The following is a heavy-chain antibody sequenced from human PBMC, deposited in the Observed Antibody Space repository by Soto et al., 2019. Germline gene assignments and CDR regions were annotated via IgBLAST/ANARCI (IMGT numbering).Heavy chain of an antibody. CDR3: ARGIATGQLYP. D-gene: IGHD2-2*01. CDR2: INPDNGNT. Sequence: ASVKVSCKASGYTFTRYTMNWVRQAPGQRLEWMGWINPDNGNTKSSQKFQDRVIITRDTSASTAYMDLSSLRSEDTAVYYCARGIATGQLYPWGQGNLVTVSS. CDR1: GYTFTRYT. J-gene: IGHJ5*02. V-gene: IGHV1-3*01.